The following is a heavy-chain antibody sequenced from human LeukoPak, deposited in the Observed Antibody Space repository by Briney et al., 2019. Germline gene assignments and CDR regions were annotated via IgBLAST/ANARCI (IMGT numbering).Heavy chain of an antibody. Sequence: PGGSLRLSCAASGFTFSSHVMSWVRQAPGRGLEWVSGISVNGGTTYYADSVKGRFTISRDNSKNTLYLQMNSLRAEDTAVYYCAKRKYCTTSRCSSFDYWGQGTLVTVSS. CDR2: ISVNGGTT. CDR3: AKRKYCTTSRCSSFDY. J-gene: IGHJ4*02. V-gene: IGHV3-23*01. CDR1: GFTFSSHV. D-gene: IGHD2-8*01.